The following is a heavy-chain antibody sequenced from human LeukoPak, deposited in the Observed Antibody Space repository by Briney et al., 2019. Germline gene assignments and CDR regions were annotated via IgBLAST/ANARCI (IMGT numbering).Heavy chain of an antibody. J-gene: IGHJ4*02. CDR1: GFAFSSYW. Sequence: GGSLRLSCAASGFAFSSYWMNWVRQAPGKGLEWVAVISYDGSKKYYADSVKGRFTISRDNSKNTLYLQMNSLRAEDTAVYYCAKDRSFGSYNYWGQGTLVTVSS. CDR2: ISYDGSKK. CDR3: AKDRSFGSYNY. V-gene: IGHV3-30*18. D-gene: IGHD1-26*01.